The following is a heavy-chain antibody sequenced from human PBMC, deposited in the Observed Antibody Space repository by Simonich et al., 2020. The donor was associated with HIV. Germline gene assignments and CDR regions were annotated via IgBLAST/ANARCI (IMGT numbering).Heavy chain of an antibody. V-gene: IGHV3-30*07. CDR3: ASGGSISSVWADDY. J-gene: IGHJ4*02. CDR2: ISYDGSNK. CDR1: GFTFSSYA. D-gene: IGHD3-16*01. Sequence: QVQLVESGGGVVQPGRSLRLSCAASGFTFSSYAMHWVRQAPGKGLEWVAVISYDGSNKYYADSVKGRVTISRDNSKNTLDLQMTSQRAEDTAVYYCASGGSISSVWADDYWGQGTLVTVSS.